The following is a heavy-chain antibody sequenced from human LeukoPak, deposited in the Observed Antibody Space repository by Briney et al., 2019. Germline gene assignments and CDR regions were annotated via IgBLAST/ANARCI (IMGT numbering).Heavy chain of an antibody. J-gene: IGHJ5*02. CDR1: GGTFSSYA. CDR3: ARDLTRYSYGTWFDP. Sequence: SVKVSCKASGGTFSSYAISWVRQAPGQGLEWMGGIIPIFGTANYAQKFQGRVTITADESTSTAYMELSSLRSEDTAVYYCARDLTRYSYGTWFDPWGQGTLVTVSS. D-gene: IGHD5-18*01. CDR2: IIPIFGTA. V-gene: IGHV1-69*13.